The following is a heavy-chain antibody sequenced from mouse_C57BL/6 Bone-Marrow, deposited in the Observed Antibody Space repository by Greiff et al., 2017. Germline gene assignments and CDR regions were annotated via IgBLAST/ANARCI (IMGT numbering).Heavy chain of an antibody. V-gene: IGHV5-4*01. CDR1: GFTFSSYA. D-gene: IGHD2-3*01. Sequence: EVQRVESGGGLVKPGGSLKLSCAASGFTFSSYAMSWVRQTPEKRLEWVATISDGGSYTYYPDNVKGRFTISRDNAKNNLYLQMSHLKSEDTAMYYCAREGGYYPRYFDYWGQGTTLTVSS. CDR2: ISDGGSYT. J-gene: IGHJ2*01. CDR3: AREGGYYPRYFDY.